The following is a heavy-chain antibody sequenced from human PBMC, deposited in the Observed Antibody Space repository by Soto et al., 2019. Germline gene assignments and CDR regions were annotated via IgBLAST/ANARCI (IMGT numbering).Heavy chain of an antibody. CDR2: IYYSGST. CDR3: ARLLQGITIDF. J-gene: IGHJ4*02. D-gene: IGHD1-20*01. CDR1: GGSISSYY. Sequence: SETLSLNCTVSGGSISSYYWSWIRQPTGKGLEWIGEIYYSGSTNYNPSLKSRVTISVDTSKNQFYLKLSSVTAADTAVYYCARLLQGITIDFWGQGNLVTVSS. V-gene: IGHV4-59*01.